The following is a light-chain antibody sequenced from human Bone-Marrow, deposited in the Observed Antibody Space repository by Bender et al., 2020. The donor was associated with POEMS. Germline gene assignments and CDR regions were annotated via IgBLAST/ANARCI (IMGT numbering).Light chain of an antibody. Sequence: QSALTQPASVSGSPGQSITISCTGTSMDIGAYTFVSWYQQRPGQALKLMIYDVTTRPSGVSSRFSGSRSGNTASLSISGLQSEDEADYYCTSYSTSSTVIFGGGTKLTVL. J-gene: IGLJ2*01. CDR1: SMDIGAYTF. CDR2: DVT. V-gene: IGLV2-14*03. CDR3: TSYSTSSTVI.